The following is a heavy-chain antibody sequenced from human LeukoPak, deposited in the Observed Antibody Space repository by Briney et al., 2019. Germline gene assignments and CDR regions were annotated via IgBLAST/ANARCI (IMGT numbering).Heavy chain of an antibody. J-gene: IGHJ4*02. D-gene: IGHD6-19*01. V-gene: IGHV4-59*01. CDR3: ARVTRYSSGWYPFDH. CDR2: IYYSGST. CDR1: GGSISSYY. Sequence: SETLFLTCTVSGGSISSYYWSWIRQPPGKGLEWIGYIYYSGSTNYNPSLKSRVTISVDTSKNQFSLKLSSVTAADTAVYYCARVTRYSSGWYPFDHWGQGTLVTVSS.